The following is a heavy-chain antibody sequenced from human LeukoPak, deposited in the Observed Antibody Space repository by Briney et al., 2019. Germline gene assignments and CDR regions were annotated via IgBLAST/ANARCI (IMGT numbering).Heavy chain of an antibody. Sequence: ASVTVSCKASGYTFTGYYMHWVRQAPGQGLEWMGWINPNSGGTNYAQKFQGRVTMTRDTSISTAYMELSRLRSDDTAVYYCATPYSSSWYGPGDFDYWGQGTLVTVSS. J-gene: IGHJ4*02. V-gene: IGHV1-2*02. CDR1: GYTFTGYY. D-gene: IGHD6-13*01. CDR2: INPNSGGT. CDR3: ATPYSSSWYGPGDFDY.